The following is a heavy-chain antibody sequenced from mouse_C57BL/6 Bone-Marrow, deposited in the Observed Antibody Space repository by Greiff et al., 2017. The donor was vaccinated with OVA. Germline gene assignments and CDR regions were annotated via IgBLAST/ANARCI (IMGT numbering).Heavy chain of an antibody. CDR3: ERARCCGYYFDY. CDR2: IDPNSGGT. D-gene: IGHD6-1*01. CDR1: GYTFTSYW. Sequence: QVQLQQPGAELVKPGASVKLSCKASGYTFTSYWMHWVKQRPGRGLEWIGRIDPNSGGTKYNEKFKSKATLTVDKPSSTAYMQLSSLTSEDSAGDYCERARCCGYYFDYWGQGTTLTVSS. V-gene: IGHV1-72*01. J-gene: IGHJ2*01.